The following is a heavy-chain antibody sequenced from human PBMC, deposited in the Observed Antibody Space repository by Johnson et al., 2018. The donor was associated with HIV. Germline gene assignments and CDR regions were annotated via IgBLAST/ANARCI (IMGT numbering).Heavy chain of an antibody. V-gene: IGHV3-38-3*01. Sequence: VQLVESGGGLVQPGGSLRLSCAASGFTVSSNEMSWVRQAPGKGLEWVSSISGGSTYYADSRKGRFTISRDNSKNTLHLQMNSLRAEDTAVYYCARADSSSSPWMGLDIWGQGTMVTVSS. CDR2: ISGGST. CDR3: ARADSSSSPWMGLDI. J-gene: IGHJ3*02. CDR1: GFTVSSNE. D-gene: IGHD6-13*01.